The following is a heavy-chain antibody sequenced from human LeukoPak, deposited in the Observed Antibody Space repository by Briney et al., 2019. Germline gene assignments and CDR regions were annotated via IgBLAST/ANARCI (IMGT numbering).Heavy chain of an antibody. D-gene: IGHD5-18*01. J-gene: IGHJ4*02. CDR2: IYYSGST. V-gene: IGHV4-31*03. CDR1: GGSISSGGYY. Sequence: SQTLSLTCTVSGGSISSGGYYWGWIRQHPGKGLEWIGYIYYSGSTYYNPSLKSRVTISVDTSKNQFSLKLSSVTAADTAVYYCARAIGWGSAMVSNFDYWGQGTLVTVSS. CDR3: ARAIGWGSAMVSNFDY.